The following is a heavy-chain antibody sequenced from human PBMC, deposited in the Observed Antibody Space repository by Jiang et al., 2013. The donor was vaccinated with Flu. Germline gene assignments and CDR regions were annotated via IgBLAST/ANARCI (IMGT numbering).Heavy chain of an antibody. Sequence: QTLSLTCAISGDSVSTNSAAWNWIRQSPSRGLEWLGRTYYGSKWYNDYAVSVKSRITFSPDTSKNQFSLHLNSVTPEDTAVYYCARYYDDNGGYFDYWGQGTLVTVSS. CDR2: TYYGSKWYN. CDR3: ARYYDDNGGYFDY. J-gene: IGHJ4*02. D-gene: IGHD3-16*01. V-gene: IGHV6-1*01. CDR1: GDSVSTNSAA.